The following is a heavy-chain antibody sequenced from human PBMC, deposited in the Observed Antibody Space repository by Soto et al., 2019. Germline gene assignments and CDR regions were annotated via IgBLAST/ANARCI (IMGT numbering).Heavy chain of an antibody. CDR1: GYTFTTFG. V-gene: IGHV1-18*01. D-gene: IGHD5-18*01. CDR3: ARDQQYRFDF. CDR2: ISAYSGNT. J-gene: IGHJ4*02. Sequence: GASVKVSCKASGYTFTTFGISWVRQAPGQGLEWMGWISAYSGNTNYAQNLQDRVTMTRDTSTGTAYMELRSLRSDDTAMYYCARDQQYRFDFWGQGTLVTVSS.